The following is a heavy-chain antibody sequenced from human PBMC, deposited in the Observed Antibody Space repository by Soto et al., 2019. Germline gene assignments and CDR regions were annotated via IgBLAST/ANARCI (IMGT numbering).Heavy chain of an antibody. Sequence: GGSLRLSCAASGFTFSSYWMHWVRQAPGKGLVWVSRINSDGSSTSYADSVKGRFTISRDNAKNTLYLQMNSLRAEDAAVYYCAREDYYYYGMDVWGQGTTVTVSS. CDR2: INSDGSST. J-gene: IGHJ6*02. CDR3: AREDYYYYGMDV. V-gene: IGHV3-74*01. CDR1: GFTFSSYW.